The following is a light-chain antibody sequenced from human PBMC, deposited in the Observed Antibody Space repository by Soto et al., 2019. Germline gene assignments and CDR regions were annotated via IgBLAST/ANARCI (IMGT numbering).Light chain of an antibody. CDR1: SSNIGNNY. CDR2: DSN. CDR3: GTWDSSLSAYV. V-gene: IGLV1-51*01. J-gene: IGLJ1*01. Sequence: QSVLTQPPSVSAGPRQKVTISCSGSSSNIGNNYVSWYQQLPGTAPKLLIYDSNKRPSGIPDRFSGSKSGTSATLGITGLQTGDEADYYCGTWDSSLSAYVFGTGTKVTVL.